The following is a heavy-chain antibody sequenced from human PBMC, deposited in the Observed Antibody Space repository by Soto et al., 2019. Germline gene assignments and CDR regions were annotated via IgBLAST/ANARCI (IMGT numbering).Heavy chain of an antibody. J-gene: IGHJ1*01. CDR1: GYTFSNYG. Sequence: QVQLVQSGAEVKKPGASVKVSCKASGYTFSNYGISWVRQAPGQGLEWMGWISGYNGNTRYAQKVQGRVTMTTDTSTSTVYMEVRSLRSDDTAVYYCARESDDSSWSSSESLQHWGQGTLLTVSS. CDR3: ARESDDSSWSSSESLQH. V-gene: IGHV1-18*01. D-gene: IGHD6-13*01. CDR2: ISGYNGNT.